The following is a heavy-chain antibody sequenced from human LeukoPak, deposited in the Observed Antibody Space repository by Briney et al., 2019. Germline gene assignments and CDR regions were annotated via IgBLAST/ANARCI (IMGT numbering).Heavy chain of an antibody. CDR2: ISHTGLT. J-gene: IGHJ5*02. CDR3: ARVPDITARPCDT. V-gene: IGHV4-34*01. D-gene: IGHD1-1*01. CDR1: GGSFRGYY. Sequence: SEPLSLTCAVYGGSFRGYYWTLIRQTPGKGLEWIGEISHTGLTGSNPSLKSRVTIFVDSSKKQFSLRMTSVTAADTGVYYCARVPDITARPCDTWGTGTLVTVSS.